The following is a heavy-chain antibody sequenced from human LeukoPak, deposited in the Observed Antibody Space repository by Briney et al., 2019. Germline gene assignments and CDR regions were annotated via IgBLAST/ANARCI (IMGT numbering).Heavy chain of an antibody. CDR2: ISYDGSNK. CDR3: ARGLRGGSGSLDY. D-gene: IGHD3-10*01. V-gene: IGHV3-30*03. Sequence: GGSLRLSCAASGFTFSSYSMNWVRQAPGKGLEWVAVISYDGSNKYYADSVKGRFTISRDNSKNTLYLQMNSLRAEDTAVYYCARGLRGGSGSLDYWGQGTLVTVSS. CDR1: GFTFSSYS. J-gene: IGHJ4*02.